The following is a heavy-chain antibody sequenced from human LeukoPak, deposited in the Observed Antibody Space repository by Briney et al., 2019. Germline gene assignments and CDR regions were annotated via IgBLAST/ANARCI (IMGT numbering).Heavy chain of an antibody. D-gene: IGHD4-23*01. J-gene: IGHJ4*02. CDR2: IYPGDSDT. CDR1: GYSFIYYW. Sequence: GESLKISCKGSGYSFIYYWIGWVRQMPGKGLEWMWIIYPGDSDTRYSPSFQGQVTISADKSLSTAYLQWNSLKASDTAMYYCARQDGNSAYYFDYWGQGTLVTVSS. V-gene: IGHV5-51*01. CDR3: ARQDGNSAYYFDY.